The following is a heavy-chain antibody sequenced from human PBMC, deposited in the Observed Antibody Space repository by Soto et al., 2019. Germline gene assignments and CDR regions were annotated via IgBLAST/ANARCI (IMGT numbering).Heavy chain of an antibody. J-gene: IGHJ4*02. CDR3: ARDGLLAPPVY. CDR1: GCSISSSSDY. D-gene: IGHD1-26*01. CDR2: IYYSGST. Sequence: SETLSLTCTVSGCSISSSSDYWGWIRQPPGKGLEWIGSIYYSGSTYYNPSLKSRVSISVDKSKNQFSLKLSSVTAADTAVYFCARDGLLAPPVYWGQGTLVTVSS. V-gene: IGHV4-39*02.